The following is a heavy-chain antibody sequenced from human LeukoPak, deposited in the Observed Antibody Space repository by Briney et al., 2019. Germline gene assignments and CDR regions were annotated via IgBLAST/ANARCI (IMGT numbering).Heavy chain of an antibody. CDR1: GGTFSSYA. V-gene: IGHV1-69*06. D-gene: IGHD1-26*01. Sequence: SVKVSCKASGGTFSSYAISWVRQAPGQGLEWMGGIIPLFGTPNYAQKFQGRVTITADKSTSTAYMELSSLRSEDTAVYYCATDGATRDFDYWGQGTLATVSS. CDR2: IIPLFGTP. J-gene: IGHJ4*02. CDR3: ATDGATRDFDY.